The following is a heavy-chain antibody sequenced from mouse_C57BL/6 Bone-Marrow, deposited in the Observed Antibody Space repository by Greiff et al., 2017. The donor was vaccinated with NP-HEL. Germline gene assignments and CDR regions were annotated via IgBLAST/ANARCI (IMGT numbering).Heavy chain of an antibody. CDR2: IYPRSGNT. CDR3: AVGYYGSSYWYFDV. D-gene: IGHD1-1*01. CDR1: GYTFTSYG. Sequence: QVQLQESGAELARPGASVKLSCKASGYTFTSYGISWVKQRTGQGLEWIGEIYPRSGNTYYNEKFKGKATLTADKSSSTAYMELRSLTSEDSAVYFCAVGYYGSSYWYFDVWGTGTTVTVSS. V-gene: IGHV1-81*01. J-gene: IGHJ1*03.